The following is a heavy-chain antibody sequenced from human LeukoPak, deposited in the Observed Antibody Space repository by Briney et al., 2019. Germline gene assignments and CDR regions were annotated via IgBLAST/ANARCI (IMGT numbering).Heavy chain of an antibody. V-gene: IGHV3-53*01. CDR2: IYSGGST. CDR3: ARGDSSGYVVY. CDR1: GFTVSSNY. D-gene: IGHD3-22*01. Sequence: PGGSLRLSCAASGFTVSSNYMSWVRQAPGKGLEWVSVIYSGGSTYYADSEKGRFTISRDNSKNTLYLQMNSLRAEDTAVYYCARGDSSGYVVYWGQGTLVTVSS. J-gene: IGHJ4*02.